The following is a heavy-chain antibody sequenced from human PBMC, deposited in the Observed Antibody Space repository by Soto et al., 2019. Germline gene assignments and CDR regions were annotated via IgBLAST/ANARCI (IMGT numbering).Heavy chain of an antibody. CDR1: GFTFSDYA. J-gene: IGHJ4*02. CDR3: AKGGRQWLVTSDFTY. Sequence: VQLVESGGGVVQPGRSLRLSCAASGFTFSDYAMHWVRQAPGKGLEWVAVVSHDGRNTHYADSVKGRFTISKDSSKNTVSLEMTSLRAEDTDVDYCAKGGRQWLVTSDFTYGGQGALVPVSS. V-gene: IGHV3-30*18. CDR2: VSHDGRNT. D-gene: IGHD6-19*01.